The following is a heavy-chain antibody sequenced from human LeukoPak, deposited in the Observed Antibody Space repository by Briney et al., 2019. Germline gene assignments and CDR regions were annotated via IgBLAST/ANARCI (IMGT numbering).Heavy chain of an antibody. CDR2: ISSSGSTI. D-gene: IGHD6-13*01. CDR3: ARDGGQYSSSPFDY. CDR1: GFTFSGYS. V-gene: IGHV3-48*04. Sequence: GGSLRLSCAASGFTFSGYSMNWVRQAPGKGLEWVSYISSSGSTIYYADSVKGRFTISRDNAKNSLYLQMNSLRAEDTAVYYCARDGGQYSSSPFDYWGQGTLVTVSS. J-gene: IGHJ4*02.